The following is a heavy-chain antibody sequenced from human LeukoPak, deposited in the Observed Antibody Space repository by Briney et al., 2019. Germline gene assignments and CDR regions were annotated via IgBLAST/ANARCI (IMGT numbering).Heavy chain of an antibody. Sequence: PGGSLILSCAASGFTFSSYWMHWVRQAPGKGLVWVSGINSDGSSTTYADSVKGRFTISRDNAKNTLYLQMNSLRAEDTAVYYCARDLNVWGQGTTVTVSS. CDR2: INSDGSST. V-gene: IGHV3-74*01. J-gene: IGHJ6*02. CDR1: GFTFSSYW. CDR3: ARDLNV.